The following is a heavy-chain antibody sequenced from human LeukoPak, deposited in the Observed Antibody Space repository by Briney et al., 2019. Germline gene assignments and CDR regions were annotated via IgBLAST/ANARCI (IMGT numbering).Heavy chain of an antibody. CDR3: ASWLGYCTNGVCQNFDY. D-gene: IGHD2-8*01. CDR2: IRNKANRYTT. V-gene: IGHV3-72*01. CDR1: GFTFSSYW. J-gene: IGHJ4*02. Sequence: GGSLRLSCAASGFTFSSYWMSWVRQAPGKGLEWVGRIRNKANRYTTEYAASVKGRFTISRDEPKNSLYLQMNSLKTEDTAVYYCASWLGYCTNGVCQNFDYWGQGTLVTVSS.